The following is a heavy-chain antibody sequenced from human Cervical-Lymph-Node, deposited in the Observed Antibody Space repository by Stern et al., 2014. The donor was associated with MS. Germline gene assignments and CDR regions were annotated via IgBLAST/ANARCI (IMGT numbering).Heavy chain of an antibody. CDR3: ARHDQFLGGMDV. CDR1: GASVSSGSYY. V-gene: IGHV4-39*01. CDR2: VYYTGTP. Sequence: QVQLQESGPGLVKPSETLSLTCTVSGASVSSGSYYWGWIRQSPGKRLEWIGYVYYTGTPYSNPSLSSRVTISIDTSHNNFFLNLPSGTATDTAVYYCARHDQFLGGMDVWGQGTTVTVSS. D-gene: IGHD3-3*01. J-gene: IGHJ6*02.